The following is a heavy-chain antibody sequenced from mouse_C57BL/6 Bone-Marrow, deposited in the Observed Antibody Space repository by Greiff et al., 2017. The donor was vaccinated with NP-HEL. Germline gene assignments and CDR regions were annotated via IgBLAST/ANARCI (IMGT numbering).Heavy chain of an antibody. CDR3: ARENIYYYGSSYAMDY. V-gene: IGHV3-6*01. D-gene: IGHD1-1*01. CDR1: GYSITSGYY. Sequence: EVKLQESGPGLVKPSQSLSLTCSVTGYSITSGYYWNWIRQFPGNKLEWMGYISYDGSNNYNPSLKNRISITRDTSKNQFFLKLNSVTTEDTATYYCARENIYYYGSSYAMDYWGQGTSVTVSS. CDR2: ISYDGSN. J-gene: IGHJ4*01.